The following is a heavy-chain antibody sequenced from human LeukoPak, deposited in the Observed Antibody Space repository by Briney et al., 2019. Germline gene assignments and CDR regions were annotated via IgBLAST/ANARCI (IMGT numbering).Heavy chain of an antibody. CDR3: ARDPIRYYDSSGYPPARDAFDI. J-gene: IGHJ3*02. Sequence: SQTLSLTCTVSGGSISSGGYYWSWIRQPPGKGLEWIGYIYYSGSTYYNPSLKSRVTISVDTSKNQFSLKLSSVTAADTAVYYCARDPIRYYDSSGYPPARDAFDIWGQGTMVTVSS. V-gene: IGHV4-30-4*01. D-gene: IGHD3-22*01. CDR2: IYYSGST. CDR1: GGSISSGGYY.